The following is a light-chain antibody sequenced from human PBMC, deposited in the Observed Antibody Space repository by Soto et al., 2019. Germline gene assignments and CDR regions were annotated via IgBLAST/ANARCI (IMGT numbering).Light chain of an antibody. CDR2: DVS. CDR3: SSYTSSSLYV. J-gene: IGLJ1*01. Sequence: QSALTQPASVSGSPGQSITISYTGTSSDVGGYNYVSWYQQHPGKAPKLIIYDVSNRPSGVSNRFSGSKSGNTASLTISGLQAEDEADYYCSSYTSSSLYVFGTGTKLTVL. V-gene: IGLV2-14*01. CDR1: SSDVGGYNY.